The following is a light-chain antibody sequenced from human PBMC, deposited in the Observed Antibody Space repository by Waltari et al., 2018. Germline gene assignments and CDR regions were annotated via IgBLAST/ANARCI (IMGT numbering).Light chain of an antibody. CDR2: GAS. V-gene: IGKV1-39*01. CDR1: QNINTY. CDR3: QKSFVIPT. J-gene: IGKJ1*01. Sequence: DIQMTQSPPSLSASVGDTVTITCPASQNINTYLNWYQQKPGKAPKLLIYGASNLQSGVPSRFTGSGSVTDFTVTRSSLQTGDVASYCCQKSFVIPTFGPGTKVE.